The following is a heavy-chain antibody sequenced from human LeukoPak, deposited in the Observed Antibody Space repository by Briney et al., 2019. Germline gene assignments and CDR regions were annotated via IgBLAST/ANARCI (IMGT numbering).Heavy chain of an antibody. D-gene: IGHD3-10*01. CDR2: IYSGGST. V-gene: IGHV3-66*04. CDR3: VRLSAMLRGPEPFYYFEH. CDR1: GFTVSNNY. J-gene: IGHJ4*02. Sequence: GGSLRLSCAASGFTVSNNYMSWVRQAPGKGLEWVSVIYSGGSTYYADSVKGRFTISRDNAGDSLSLQMNSLRAEDTAVYYCVRLSAMLRGPEPFYYFEHWGQGTLVTVSS.